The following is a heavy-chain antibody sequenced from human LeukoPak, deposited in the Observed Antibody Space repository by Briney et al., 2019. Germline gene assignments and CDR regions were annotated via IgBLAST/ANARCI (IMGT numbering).Heavy chain of an antibody. CDR3: TRDRFYAMDA. CDR2: IKEDGREI. J-gene: IGHJ6*02. V-gene: IGHV3-7*01. CDR1: GFTFSNYW. Sequence: PGGSLRLSCAASGFTFSNYWMSWVRQAPGKGLEWVANIKEDGREIYYVDSVKGRFTISRDSAKNTLYLQMNSLRAEDTAVYYCTRDRFYAMDAWGQGTTVTVAS.